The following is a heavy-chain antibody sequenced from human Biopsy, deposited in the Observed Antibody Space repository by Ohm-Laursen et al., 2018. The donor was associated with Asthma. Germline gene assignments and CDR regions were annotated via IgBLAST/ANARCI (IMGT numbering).Heavy chain of an antibody. D-gene: IGHD1-1*01. CDR2: ISKNASTQ. V-gene: IGHV3-30*01. CDR3: VRDGTDDAFDI. CDR1: GFSFSNFA. J-gene: IGHJ3*02. Sequence: SPRLSCSAFGFSFSNFAIHWVRQAPGKGLEWVGVISKNASTQDYADSVKGRFTMARDNSKNTLDLQMNSLREEDTAAYYCVRDGTDDAFDIWGQGTVVSVSS.